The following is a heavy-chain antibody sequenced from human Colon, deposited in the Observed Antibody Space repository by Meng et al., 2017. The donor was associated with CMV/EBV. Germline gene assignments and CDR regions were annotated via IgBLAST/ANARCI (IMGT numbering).Heavy chain of an antibody. Sequence: GESLEISCSTSGFTFSSYSLNWVRQAPGKGLEWVSSITHTSDTYYADSLKGRFTLSRDNAQNSVYLQMDSLTAEDTAIYYCARGWPPDYWGQGTLVTVSS. CDR1: GFTFSSYS. V-gene: IGHV3-21*06. J-gene: IGHJ4*02. D-gene: IGHD6-13*01. CDR2: ITHTSDT. CDR3: ARGWPPDY.